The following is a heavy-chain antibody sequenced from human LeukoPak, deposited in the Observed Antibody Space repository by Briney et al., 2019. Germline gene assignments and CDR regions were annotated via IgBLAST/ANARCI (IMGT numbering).Heavy chain of an antibody. CDR3: ARAKTTVTTPPSFDY. J-gene: IGHJ4*02. Sequence: PSETLSLTCTVSGGSISSYYWSWIRQPPGKGLELIGYIYYSGSTNYNPSLKSRVTISVDTSKNQFSLKLSSVTAADTAVYYCARAKTTVTTPPSFDYWGQGTLVTVSS. V-gene: IGHV4-59*01. CDR1: GGSISSYY. CDR2: IYYSGST. D-gene: IGHD4-17*01.